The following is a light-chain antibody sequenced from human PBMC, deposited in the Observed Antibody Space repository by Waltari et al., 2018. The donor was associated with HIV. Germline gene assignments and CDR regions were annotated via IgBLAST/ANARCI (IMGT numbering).Light chain of an antibody. CDR3: CSYGGTYAPYV. V-gene: IGLV2-11*01. CDR1: SSDVGRYNH. J-gene: IGLJ1*01. Sequence: QSALTQPRSVSGSPGQSVTISCTGTSSDVGRYNHVSWYQQHPGKAPKLMIYDVTGRPSGVPDHFSGSKSGNTASLTISGLQAEDEADYYCCSYGGTYAPYVFGTGTKVTVL. CDR2: DVT.